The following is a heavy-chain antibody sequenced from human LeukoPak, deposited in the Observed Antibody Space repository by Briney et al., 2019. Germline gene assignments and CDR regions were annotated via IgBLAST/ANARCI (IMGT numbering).Heavy chain of an antibody. J-gene: IGHJ4*02. D-gene: IGHD6-19*01. CDR3: ARGNNGWLFDY. Sequence: GGSLRLSCAASGFTFSSYSMSWVRQAPGKGLEWVSSISTGSGYIYYADSVKGRFTISRDNAKNSLYLQMNSLRVEDTAVYYCARGNNGWLFDYWGQGTLVTVSS. CDR1: GFTFSSYS. CDR2: ISTGSGYI. V-gene: IGHV3-21*01.